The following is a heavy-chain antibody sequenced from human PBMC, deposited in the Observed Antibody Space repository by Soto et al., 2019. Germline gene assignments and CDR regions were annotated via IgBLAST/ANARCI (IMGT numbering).Heavy chain of an antibody. V-gene: IGHV4-31*11. CDR2: IYFSGST. Sequence: QVQLQESGPGLVKPSQTLSLTCAVSGASLSSGGYYWSWIRQYPGRGLEWIGYIYFSGSTHYNPSLRSRVSISEDTSKNHFSLRLSSVTAADTAVYYCARGTDSSGYYLSGADWFDPWGQGTLVTVSS. J-gene: IGHJ5*02. CDR1: GASLSSGGYY. CDR3: ARGTDSSGYYLSGADWFDP. D-gene: IGHD3-22*01.